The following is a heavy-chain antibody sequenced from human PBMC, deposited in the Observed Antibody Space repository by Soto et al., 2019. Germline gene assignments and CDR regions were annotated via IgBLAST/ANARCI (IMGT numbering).Heavy chain of an antibody. D-gene: IGHD2-2*01. V-gene: IGHV1-69*01. J-gene: IGHJ6*02. CDR3: ARAQGSSTSLEIYYYYYYGMDV. CDR1: GGTFSSYA. CDR2: IIPISGTA. Sequence: QVQLVQSGAEVKKPGSSVKVSCKASGGTFSSYAISWVRQAPGQGLEWMGGIIPISGTANYAQKFQGRVRINADESTSPAYMELSRLRSEDTAVYYWARAQGSSTSLEIYYYYYYGMDVWGQGATVTVSS.